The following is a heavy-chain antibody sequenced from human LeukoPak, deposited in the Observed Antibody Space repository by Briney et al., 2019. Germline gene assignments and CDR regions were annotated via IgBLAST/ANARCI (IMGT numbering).Heavy chain of an antibody. J-gene: IGHJ4*02. D-gene: IGHD3-9*01. Sequence: TLSLTCTVSGGSISSGGYYWSWIRQHPGKGLEWIGYIYYSGSTYYNPSLKSRVTISVDTSKNQFSLKLSSVTAADTAVYYCARVNILRYFDWLEEGFDYWGQGTLVTVSS. CDR1: GGSISSGGYY. V-gene: IGHV4-31*03. CDR3: ARVNILRYFDWLEEGFDY. CDR2: IYYSGST.